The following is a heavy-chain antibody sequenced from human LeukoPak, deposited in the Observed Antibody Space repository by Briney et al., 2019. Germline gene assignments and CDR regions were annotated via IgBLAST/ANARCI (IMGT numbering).Heavy chain of an antibody. CDR1: GFTFSSYA. Sequence: GGSLRLSCAASGFTFSSYAMSWVRQAPGKGLEWVSAISGSGGSTYYADSVKGRFTISRDNSKNTLHLQMNSLRAEGTAVYYCAKVGTVYYFDYWGQGTLVTVSS. CDR3: AKVGTVYYFDY. CDR2: ISGSGGST. D-gene: IGHD4-17*01. V-gene: IGHV3-23*01. J-gene: IGHJ4*02.